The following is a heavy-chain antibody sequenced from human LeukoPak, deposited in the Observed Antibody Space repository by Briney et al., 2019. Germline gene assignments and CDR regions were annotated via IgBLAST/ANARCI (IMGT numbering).Heavy chain of an antibody. J-gene: IGHJ6*03. V-gene: IGHV1-69*05. CDR1: GGTFSSYA. Sequence: SVKVSCKASGGTFSSYAISWVRQAPGQGLEWMGGIIPIFGTANYAQKFQGRVTMTRNTSISTAYMELSSLRSEDTAVYYCARGSVQYQLLHYYYYYYMDVWGKGTTVTISS. D-gene: IGHD2-2*01. CDR2: IIPIFGTA. CDR3: ARGSVQYQLLHYYYYYYMDV.